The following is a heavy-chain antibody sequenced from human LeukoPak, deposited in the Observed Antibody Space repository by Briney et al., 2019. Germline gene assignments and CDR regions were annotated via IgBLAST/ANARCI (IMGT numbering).Heavy chain of an antibody. D-gene: IGHD3-10*01. CDR1: GGSIYTYY. CDR3: ARRAMVRWGTYFDY. V-gene: IGHV4-59*08. J-gene: IGHJ4*02. CDR2: IYHSGST. Sequence: PSETLSLTCSVPGGSIYTYYWSWIRQSPGKGLEWIGYIYHSGSTNYNPSLKSRATISVDTSKTQFSLKLSSVTAADTAVYYCARRAMVRWGTYFDYWGQGTLVTVSS.